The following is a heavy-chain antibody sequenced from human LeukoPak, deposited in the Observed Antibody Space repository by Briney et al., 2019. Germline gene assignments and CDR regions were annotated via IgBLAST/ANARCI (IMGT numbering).Heavy chain of an antibody. CDR3: ARDRRVYFDY. D-gene: IGHD6-13*01. V-gene: IGHV3-23*01. J-gene: IGHJ4*02. CDR1: GFTFSSCA. Sequence: GGSLRLSCAASGFTFSSCAMSWVRQAPGKGLEWVSGISNSGGSTYHADSVKGRFTISRDNSKNTLYLQMNSLRAEDTAVYYCARDRRVYFDYWGQGTLVTVSS. CDR2: ISNSGGST.